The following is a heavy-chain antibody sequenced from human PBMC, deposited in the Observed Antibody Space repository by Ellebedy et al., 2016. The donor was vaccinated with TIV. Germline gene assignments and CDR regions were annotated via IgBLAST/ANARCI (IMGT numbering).Heavy chain of an antibody. CDR2: ARSKVARYST. CDR1: GFNLNDHY. V-gene: IGHV3-72*01. Sequence: GESLKISCLTSGFNLNDHYIDWVRQAPGKGLEWVGRARSKVARYSTEHAASVKGRFTISRYNSKNSIYLQMNSLKTDDTAVYYCVRVGRWLQYFDYWGQGILVTVSS. J-gene: IGHJ4*02. D-gene: IGHD5-24*01. CDR3: VRVGRWLQYFDY.